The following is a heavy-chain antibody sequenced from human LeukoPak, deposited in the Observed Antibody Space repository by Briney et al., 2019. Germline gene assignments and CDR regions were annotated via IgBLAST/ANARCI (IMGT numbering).Heavy chain of an antibody. CDR1: GGTFSSYA. J-gene: IGHJ6*03. CDR2: IIPIFGTA. V-gene: IGHV1-69*05. D-gene: IGHD1-26*01. Sequence: ASVKVSCKASGGTFSSYAISWVRQAPGQGLEWMGGIIPIFGTANYAQKFQGRVTITTDESTSTAYMELSSLRSEDTAVYYCARASGGDGAYYYYYMDVWGKGTTVTVSS. CDR3: ARASGGDGAYYYYYMDV.